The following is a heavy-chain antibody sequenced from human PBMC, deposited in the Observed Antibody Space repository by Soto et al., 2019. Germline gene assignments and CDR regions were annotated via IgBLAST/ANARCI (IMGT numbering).Heavy chain of an antibody. Sequence: SETLSLTCTVSGGSIRSARHSWSWLRQPPGKLLEWLGYVFSSGIANYNPSVKSLVTMSVDTSMNQFSLELQSVTAADTAIYYCVSVGRPRTGLLLPIHNFYDWGQGALVTVSS. CDR2: VFSSGIA. CDR3: VSVGRPRTGLLLPIHNFYD. J-gene: IGHJ4*02. CDR1: GGSIRSARHS. D-gene: IGHD3-22*01. V-gene: IGHV4-61*01.